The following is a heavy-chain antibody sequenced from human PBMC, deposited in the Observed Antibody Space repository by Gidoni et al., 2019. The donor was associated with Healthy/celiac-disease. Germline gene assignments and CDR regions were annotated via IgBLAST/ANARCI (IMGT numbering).Heavy chain of an antibody. V-gene: IGHV3-64*01. J-gene: IGHJ4*02. D-gene: IGHD5-12*01. Sequence: EVQLVASGGGLVQPGGSLRLSCAASGFTFSSYATHWVRQAPGKGLEYVAAISSNGGSTYYANSVKGRFTISRDNSKNTLYLQMGSLRAEDMAVYYCARARDGYNSPGDYWGQGTLVTVSS. CDR1: GFTFSSYA. CDR2: ISSNGGST. CDR3: ARARDGYNSPGDY.